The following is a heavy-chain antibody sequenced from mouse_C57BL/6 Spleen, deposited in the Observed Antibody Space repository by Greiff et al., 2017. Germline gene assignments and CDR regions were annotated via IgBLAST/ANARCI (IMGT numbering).Heavy chain of an antibody. CDR1: GYTFTSYW. CDR2: IYPGSGST. CDR3: AREERGSEYAMDY. D-gene: IGHD1-1*01. J-gene: IGHJ4*01. V-gene: IGHV1-55*01. Sequence: QVQLQQPGAELVKPGASVKMSCKASGYTFTSYWITWVKQRPGQGLEWIGDIYPGSGSTNYNEKFKSQATLTVDPSSSTAYMQLSSLTSEDYSFYYCAREERGSEYAMDYWGQGTSVTVSS.